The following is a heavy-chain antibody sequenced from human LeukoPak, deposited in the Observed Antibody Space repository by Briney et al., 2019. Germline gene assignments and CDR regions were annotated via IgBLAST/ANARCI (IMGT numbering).Heavy chain of an antibody. CDR3: ASAAAGTGEFDY. CDR2: INPSGGST. CDR1: GYTFTSYY. D-gene: IGHD6-13*01. Sequence: ASVKVSCKASGYTFTSYYMHWVRQAPGQGLEWMGIINPSGGSTSYAQKFQGRVTMTRDMSTSTVYMELSSLRSEDTAVYYCASAAAGTGEFDYWGQGTLVTVSS. J-gene: IGHJ4*02. V-gene: IGHV1-46*01.